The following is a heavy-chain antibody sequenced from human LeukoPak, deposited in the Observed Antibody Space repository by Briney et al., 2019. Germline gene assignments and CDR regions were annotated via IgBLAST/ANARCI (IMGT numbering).Heavy chain of an antibody. CDR1: GYTFTSYG. CDR3: AREHNDFWSGYYMTFFDY. D-gene: IGHD3-3*01. Sequence: ASVKVSCKASGYTFTSYGISWVRQAPGQGLEWMGWISAYNGNTNYAQKLQGRVTMTRDTSTSTVYMELSSLRSEDTAVYYCAREHNDFWSGYYMTFFDYWGQGTLVTVSS. V-gene: IGHV1-18*01. CDR2: ISAYNGNT. J-gene: IGHJ4*02.